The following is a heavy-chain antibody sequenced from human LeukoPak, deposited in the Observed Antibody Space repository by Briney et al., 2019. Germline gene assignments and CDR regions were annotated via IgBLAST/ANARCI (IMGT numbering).Heavy chain of an antibody. CDR1: GFTVSRDS. V-gene: IGHV3-21*01. J-gene: IGHJ3*02. CDR2: MSSSSRYM. CDR3: AKEGAASAFDI. Sequence: PGGALILSCAASGFTVSRDSMNWVRLAPAKGLGRVSSMSSSSRYMYYEDSVKGRCTISRDNAKNSLYLQMNRLGAEDTAVYYCAKEGAASAFDIWGQGSMVTVSS. D-gene: IGHD1-26*01.